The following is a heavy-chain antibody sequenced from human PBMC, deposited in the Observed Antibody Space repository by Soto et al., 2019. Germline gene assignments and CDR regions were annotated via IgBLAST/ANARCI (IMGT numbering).Heavy chain of an antibody. Sequence: GGSLRLSCAAFGFTFRNYWMSWVRRAPGKGLQWVANIKQDGSQKWYVDSVKGRFTISRDNAKTSLYLQMNSLRVEDTAVYYCVRGDFHDSSGPFSAAFDVWGQGIMVTVSS. D-gene: IGHD3-22*01. J-gene: IGHJ3*01. V-gene: IGHV3-7*04. CDR2: IKQDGSQK. CDR3: VRGDFHDSSGPFSAAFDV. CDR1: GFTFRNYW.